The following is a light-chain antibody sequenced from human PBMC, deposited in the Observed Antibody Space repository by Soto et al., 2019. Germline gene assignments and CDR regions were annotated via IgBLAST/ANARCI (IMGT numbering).Light chain of an antibody. J-gene: IGKJ4*02. CDR1: QVISAY. CDR2: AAS. V-gene: IGKV1-39*01. Sequence: QMTQSPSSLSAAVLGRCTITFLASQVISAYVNWYQQKPGKAPQLLIFAASTLQHGVPSRFSGSGSGTDFPLAISNLQPEDFATYFCHQTYSGRSFGAGTKVDIK. CDR3: HQTYSGRS.